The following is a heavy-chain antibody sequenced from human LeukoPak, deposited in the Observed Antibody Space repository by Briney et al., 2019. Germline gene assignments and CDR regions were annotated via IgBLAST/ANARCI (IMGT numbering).Heavy chain of an antibody. V-gene: IGHV3-23*01. J-gene: IGHJ4*02. CDR3: ARDPRGGIITMVRGEKRRGYYFDY. D-gene: IGHD3-10*01. CDR1: GFTFSNDA. CDR2: ISGSGGST. Sequence: PGGSLRLSCAASGFTFSNDAMSWVRQAPGKGLEWVSVISGSGGSTYYADSVKGRFTISRDNAKNSLYLQMNSLRAEDTAVYYCARDPRGGIITMVRGEKRRGYYFDYWGQGTLVTVSS.